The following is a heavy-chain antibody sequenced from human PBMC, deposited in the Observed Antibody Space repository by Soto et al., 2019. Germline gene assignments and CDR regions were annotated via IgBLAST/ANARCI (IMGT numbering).Heavy chain of an antibody. CDR3: ARGRQVAV. CDR2: IKADGSEK. D-gene: IGHD2-15*01. V-gene: IGHV3-7*02. Sequence: EVQLVESGGGLVQPGGSLRLSCVASGFKFADYCLTWVRQGPGKGLEWVANIKADGSEKNYVDSVKGRFTISRDNTKNSVCVQMNSLRAEDTGIYYCARGRQVAVWGQGTPVIVSS. CDR1: GFKFADYC. J-gene: IGHJ4*02.